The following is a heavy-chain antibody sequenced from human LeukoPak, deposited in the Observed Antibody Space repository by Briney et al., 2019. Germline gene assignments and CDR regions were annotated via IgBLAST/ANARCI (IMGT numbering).Heavy chain of an antibody. CDR3: ARDRATYGSGSFDAFDI. D-gene: IGHD3-10*01. CDR2: IIPILGIA. J-gene: IGHJ3*02. Sequence: SVKVSCKASGGTFSSYAISWVRQAPGQGLEWMGRIIPILGIANYAQKFQGRVTITADNSTSTAYMELSSLRSEDTAVYYCARDRATYGSGSFDAFDIWGQGTMVTVSS. V-gene: IGHV1-69*04. CDR1: GGTFSSYA.